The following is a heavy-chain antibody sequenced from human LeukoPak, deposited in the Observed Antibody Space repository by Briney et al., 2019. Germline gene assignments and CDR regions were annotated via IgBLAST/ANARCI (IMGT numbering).Heavy chain of an antibody. CDR1: GGSISSSSYY. D-gene: IGHD3-9*01. V-gene: IGHV4-39*01. J-gene: IGHJ3*02. Sequence: PSETLSLTCTVSGGSISSSSYYWGWIRQPPGKGLEWIGSIYYSGSTYYNPSLKSRVTISVDTSKNQFSLKLSSVTAADTAVYYCARSKTYDILTGYSYAFDIWGQGTMVTVSS. CDR3: ARSKTYDILTGYSYAFDI. CDR2: IYYSGST.